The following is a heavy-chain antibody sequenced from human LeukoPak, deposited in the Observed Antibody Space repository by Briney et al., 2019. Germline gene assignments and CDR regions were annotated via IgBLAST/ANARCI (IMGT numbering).Heavy chain of an antibody. CDR2: VYSGGST. CDR1: GFTVSSNY. Sequence: GGSLRLSCAASGFTVSSNYMSWVRQAPGKGLEWVSVVYSGGSTYYADSVKGRFTISRDNSKNTLYLQMNSLRAEDTAVYYCARDRSYYDSSGYITLGAFDIWGQETMVTVSS. D-gene: IGHD3-22*01. CDR3: ARDRSYYDSSGYITLGAFDI. V-gene: IGHV3-53*01. J-gene: IGHJ3*02.